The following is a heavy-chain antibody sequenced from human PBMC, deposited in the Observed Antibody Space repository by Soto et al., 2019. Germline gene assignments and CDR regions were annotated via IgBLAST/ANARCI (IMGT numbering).Heavy chain of an antibody. CDR3: ARGIRITIFGVVSYYFDY. CDR1: GGSFSGYY. V-gene: IGHV4-34*01. D-gene: IGHD3-3*01. Sequence: QVQLQQWGAGLLKPSETLSLTCAVYGGSFSGYYWSWIRQPPGKGLAWSGEINHSGSTNYNPSLKSCVSISVDTSMNQFSLKLSFVPAVDTAVYYCARGIRITIFGVVSYYFDYWGQGTLVTVSS. CDR2: INHSGST. J-gene: IGHJ4*02.